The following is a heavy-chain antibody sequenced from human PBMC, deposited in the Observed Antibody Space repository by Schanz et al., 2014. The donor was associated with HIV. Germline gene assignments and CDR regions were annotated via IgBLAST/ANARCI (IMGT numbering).Heavy chain of an antibody. CDR3: ARGLPRFAVTTLDS. CDR2: IWFNGRHK. CDR1: GFIFSNYG. J-gene: IGHJ4*02. Sequence: QVQLVESGGGVVQPGRSLRLSCVASGFIFSNYGMYWVRQAPGKGLECVEVIWFNGRHKNYADSVKVRFTISRDNSKDTLYLQMNSLRAEDTAVYYCARGLPRFAVTTLDSWGQGTLVTVSS. V-gene: IGHV3-33*01. D-gene: IGHD4-17*01.